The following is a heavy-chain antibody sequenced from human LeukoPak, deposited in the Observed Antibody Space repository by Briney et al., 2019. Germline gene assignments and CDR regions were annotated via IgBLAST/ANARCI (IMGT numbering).Heavy chain of an antibody. CDR1: GFTFSSYA. CDR2: ISSYGGDT. D-gene: IGHD3-22*01. J-gene: IGHJ4*02. Sequence: GGSLRLSCAASGFTFSSYAMYWVRQAPGKGLEYVSAISSYGGDTYYANSVKGRFTISRDNSKNTLFLQMGSLRAGDTAVYYCVRLSPYDSSGYYYDYWGQGTLVTVSS. CDR3: VRLSPYDSSGYYYDY. V-gene: IGHV3-64*01.